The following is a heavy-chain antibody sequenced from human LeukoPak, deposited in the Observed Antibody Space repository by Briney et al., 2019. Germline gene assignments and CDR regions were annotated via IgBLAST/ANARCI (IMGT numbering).Heavy chain of an antibody. D-gene: IGHD2-2*02. V-gene: IGHV4-31*03. CDR2: IYYSGST. CDR3: ARDRGCGSTSCYTDAFDI. J-gene: IGHJ3*02. CDR1: GGSISSGGYY. Sequence: SETLSLTCTVSGGSISSGGYYWSWIRQHPGKGLEWIGYIYYSGSTYYNPSLKSRVTISVDTSKNQFSLKLSSVTAADTAVYYCARDRGCGSTSCYTDAFDIWGQGTMVTVSS.